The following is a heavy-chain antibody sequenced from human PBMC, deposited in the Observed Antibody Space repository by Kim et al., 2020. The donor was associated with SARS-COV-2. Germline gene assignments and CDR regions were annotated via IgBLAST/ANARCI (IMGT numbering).Heavy chain of an antibody. CDR2: ISYDGSNK. J-gene: IGHJ4*02. Sequence: GGSLRLSCAASGFTFRSYGMHWVRQAPGKGLEWVAVISYDGSNKYYADSVKGRFTISRDNSKNTLYLQMNSLRAEDTAVYYCARGGELCDYWGQGTLVTVSS. V-gene: IGHV3-30*03. CDR3: ARGGELCDY. CDR1: GFTFRSYG. D-gene: IGHD1-26*01.